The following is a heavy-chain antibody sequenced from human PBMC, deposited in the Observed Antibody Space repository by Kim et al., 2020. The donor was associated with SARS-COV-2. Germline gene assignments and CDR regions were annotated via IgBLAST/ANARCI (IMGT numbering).Heavy chain of an antibody. J-gene: IGHJ4*02. Sequence: YAQKFQGSVTMTEDTSTDTAYMELSSLRSEDTAVYYCATNLWFGETPPDYWGQGTLVTVSS. V-gene: IGHV1-24*01. CDR3: ATNLWFGETPPDY. D-gene: IGHD3-10*01.